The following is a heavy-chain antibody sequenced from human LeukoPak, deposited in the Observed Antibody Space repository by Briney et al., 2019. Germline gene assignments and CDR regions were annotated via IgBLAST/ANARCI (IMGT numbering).Heavy chain of an antibody. CDR2: IYYSGST. J-gene: IGHJ6*02. V-gene: IGHV4-39*07. CDR3: APILSSLPAAALDGMDV. D-gene: IGHD2-2*01. CDR1: GGSISSYY. Sequence: KPSETLSLTCTVSGGSISSYYWSWIRQPPGKGLEWIGSIYYSGSTYYNPSLKSRVTISVDTSKNQFSLKLSSVTAADTAVYYCAPILSSLPAAALDGMDVWGQGTTVTVSS.